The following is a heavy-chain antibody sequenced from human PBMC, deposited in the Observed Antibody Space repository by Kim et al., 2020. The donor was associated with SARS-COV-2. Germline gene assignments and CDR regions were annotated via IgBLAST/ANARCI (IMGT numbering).Heavy chain of an antibody. D-gene: IGHD6-6*01. CDR1: GFTFSSYA. V-gene: IGHV3-23*01. CDR3: ANEPGEAYSSSGIDY. J-gene: IGHJ4*02. Sequence: GGSLRLSCAASGFTFSSYAMSWVRQAPGKGLEWVSAISGSGGSTYYADSVKGRFTISRDNSKNTLYLQMNSLRAEDTAVYYCANEPGEAYSSSGIDYWGQGTLVTVSS. CDR2: ISGSGGST.